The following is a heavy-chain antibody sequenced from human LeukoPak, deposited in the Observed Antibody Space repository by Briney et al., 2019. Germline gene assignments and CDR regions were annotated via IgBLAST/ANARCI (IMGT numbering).Heavy chain of an antibody. V-gene: IGHV1-69*13. CDR3: ASRHYDSSGYGGNDAFDI. CDR2: IIPIFGTA. Sequence: SVKVSCKASGGTFSSYAISWVRPAPGQGLEWMGGIIPIFGTANYAQKFQGRVTITADESTSTAYMELSSLRSEDTAVYYCASRHYDSSGYGGNDAFDIWGQGTMVTVSS. CDR1: GGTFSSYA. J-gene: IGHJ3*02. D-gene: IGHD3-22*01.